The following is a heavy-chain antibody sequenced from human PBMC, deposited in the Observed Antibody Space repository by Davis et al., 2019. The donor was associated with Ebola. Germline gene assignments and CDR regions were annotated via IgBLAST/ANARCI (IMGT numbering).Heavy chain of an antibody. V-gene: IGHV3-7*01. CDR1: GFTFSSYA. CDR3: ARVNRHGDPDY. CDR2: IKQDGSNK. D-gene: IGHD4-17*01. Sequence: GGSLRLSCAASGFTFSSYAMSWVRQAPGKGLEWVANIKQDGSNKYYADSVKGRFTISRDNSKNTLYLQMNSLRAEDTAVYYCARVNRHGDPDYWGQGTLVTVSS. J-gene: IGHJ4*02.